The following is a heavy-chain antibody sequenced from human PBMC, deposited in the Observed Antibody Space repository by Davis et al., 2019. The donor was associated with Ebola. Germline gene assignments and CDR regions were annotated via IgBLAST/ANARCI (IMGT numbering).Heavy chain of an antibody. J-gene: IGHJ4*02. CDR1: GFTFDDYA. CDR2: ISWNSGSI. CDR3: AKDLDLRGVYYFDY. Sequence: SLKISCAASGFTFDDYAMHWVRQAPGKGLERVSGISWNSGSIGYADSVKGRFTISRDNAKNSLYLQMNSLRTEDTAFYYCAKDLDLRGVYYFDYWGQGTLVTVSS. V-gene: IGHV3-9*01. D-gene: IGHD3/OR15-3a*01.